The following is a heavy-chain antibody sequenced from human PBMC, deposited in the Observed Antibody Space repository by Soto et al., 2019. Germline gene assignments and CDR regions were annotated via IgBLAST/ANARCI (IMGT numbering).Heavy chain of an antibody. J-gene: IGHJ4*02. V-gene: IGHV3-11*01. Sequence: QVQLVESGGGLVKPGGSLRLSCAASGFTFTDFHMSWIRRAPGKGLEWVSNLIPSGGYEFYADSVKGRFTISRDNAKNFLYLQMNSLSAEDTAVYYCARGDFAFYGATGHFDYWGQGSLVTVSS. CDR3: ARGDFAFYGATGHFDY. CDR2: LIPSGGYE. CDR1: GFTFTDFH. D-gene: IGHD4-17*01.